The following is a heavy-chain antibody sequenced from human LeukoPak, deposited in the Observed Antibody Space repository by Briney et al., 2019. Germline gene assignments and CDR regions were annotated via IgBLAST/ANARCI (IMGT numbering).Heavy chain of an antibody. CDR3: ARGLDTAMTLDY. J-gene: IGHJ4*02. CDR2: ISGSGGST. CDR1: GFTFSSYA. Sequence: GGSLRLFCAASGFTFSSYAMSWVRQAPGKGLEWVSGISGSGGSTYYADSVKGRFTISRDNSKNTLYLQMNSLRAEDTAVYYCARGLDTAMTLDYWGQGTLVTVSS. V-gene: IGHV3-23*01. D-gene: IGHD5-18*01.